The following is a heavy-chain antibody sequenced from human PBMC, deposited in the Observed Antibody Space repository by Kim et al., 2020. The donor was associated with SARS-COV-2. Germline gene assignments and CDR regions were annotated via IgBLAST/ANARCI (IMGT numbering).Heavy chain of an antibody. CDR3: AKGGGYDKYYFDY. Sequence: GGSLRLSCAASGFTFSTYAMSWVRQAPGKGLEWVSGISGSGGSTYYTDSVKGRFTISRDNPKNTLYMQMNSLRAEDTAVYYCAKGGGYDKYYFDYWGQGTLVTVSS. V-gene: IGHV3-23*01. D-gene: IGHD5-12*01. CDR2: ISGSGGST. J-gene: IGHJ4*02. CDR1: GFTFSTYA.